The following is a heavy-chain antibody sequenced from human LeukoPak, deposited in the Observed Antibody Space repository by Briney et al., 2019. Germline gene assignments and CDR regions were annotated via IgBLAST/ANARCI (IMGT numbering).Heavy chain of an antibody. CDR1: GYTFTGYH. CDR3: ARDQGSLTRSWYTGY. V-gene: IGHV1-2*06. CDR2: INPYSGDT. D-gene: IGHD6-13*01. Sequence: ASVKVSCKASGYTFTGYHIHWVRQAPGQGLEWMGRINPYSGDTNFAQKFQGGVTMTRDTSITTAYMDLSSLTPDDTAVYFCARDQGSLTRSWYTGYWGQGTQVTVSS. J-gene: IGHJ4*02.